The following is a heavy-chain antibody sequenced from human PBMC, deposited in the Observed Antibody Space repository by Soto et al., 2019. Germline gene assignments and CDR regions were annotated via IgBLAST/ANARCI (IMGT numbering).Heavy chain of an antibody. CDR2: IYWDDDK. V-gene: IGHV2-5*02. CDR1: GFSLSTSGVA. Sequence: QITLKESGPTLVKPTQTLTLTCTFSGFSLSTSGVAVGWIRQPPGKALEWLTLIYWDDDKRYSASLKNRLTITNHPSNNHVVLTMTNIDPVDTATYYCAHSESLELSWHFDYWGQGTLVTVSS. J-gene: IGHJ4*02. CDR3: AHSESLELSWHFDY. D-gene: IGHD1-7*01.